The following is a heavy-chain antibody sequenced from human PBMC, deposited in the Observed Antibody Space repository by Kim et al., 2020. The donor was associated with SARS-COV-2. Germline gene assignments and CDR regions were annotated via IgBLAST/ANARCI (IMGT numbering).Heavy chain of an antibody. D-gene: IGHD5-12*01. J-gene: IGHJ4*02. V-gene: IGHV4-34*01. CDR2: INHSGST. Sequence: SETLSLTCAVYGGSFSGYYWSWIRQPPGKGLEWIWEINHSGSTNYNPSLKSRVTISVDTSKNQFSLKLSSLTAADTAVYYCARAHKRGYMRGYWGQGTLV. CDR3: ARAHKRGYMRGY. CDR1: GGSFSGYY.